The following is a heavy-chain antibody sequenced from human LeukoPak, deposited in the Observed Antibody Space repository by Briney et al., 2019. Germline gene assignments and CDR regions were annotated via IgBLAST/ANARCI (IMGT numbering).Heavy chain of an antibody. CDR2: INPNSGGT. Sequence: ASVKVSCKASGYTFTGYYMHWVRQAPGQGLEWMGWINPNSGGTNYAQKFQGRVTMTRDTSISTAYMELSRLRSDDTAVYYCARGTYYDYVWGSYRSADFDYWGQGTLVTVSS. CDR3: ARGTYYDYVWGSYRSADFDY. D-gene: IGHD3-16*02. V-gene: IGHV1-2*02. J-gene: IGHJ4*02. CDR1: GYTFTGYY.